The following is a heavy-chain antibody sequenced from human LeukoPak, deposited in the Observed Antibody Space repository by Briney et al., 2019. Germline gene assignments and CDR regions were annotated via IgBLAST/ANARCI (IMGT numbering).Heavy chain of an antibody. V-gene: IGHV3-23*01. Sequence: PGGSLRLSCAASGFTFSSYAMSWVRQAPGKGLEWVSAISGTGGSTYYADSVRGRFTISRDNSKNTLYLQMNSLRAEDTAVYYCAKQPSLYYYGSGDYFDYWGQGTLVTVSS. D-gene: IGHD3-10*01. CDR2: ISGTGGST. CDR1: GFTFSSYA. CDR3: AKQPSLYYYGSGDYFDY. J-gene: IGHJ4*02.